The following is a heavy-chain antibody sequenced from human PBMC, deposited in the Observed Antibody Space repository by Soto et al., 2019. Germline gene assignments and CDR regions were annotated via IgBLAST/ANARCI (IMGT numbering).Heavy chain of an antibody. V-gene: IGHV4-39*01. CDR3: ARQKQKQQLVLS. J-gene: IGHJ4*02. CDR1: GGSISSSSYY. Sequence: SETLSLTCTVSGGSISSSSYYWGWIRQPPGKGLEWIGSIYYSGSTYYNPSLKSRVTISVDTSKNQFSLKLSSVTAADTAVYYCARQKQKQQLVLSWGQGTLVTVSS. CDR2: IYYSGST. D-gene: IGHD6-13*01.